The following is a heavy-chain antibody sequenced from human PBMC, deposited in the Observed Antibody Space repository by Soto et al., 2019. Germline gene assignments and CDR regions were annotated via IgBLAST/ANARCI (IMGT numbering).Heavy chain of an antibody. CDR3: AKDHYRTYDFDY. Sequence: EVRLLESGGGLVQTGGSLRLSCADSGFTFSSYAMSWVRQAPGKGLAWASAISGSGGSTYYADSVKGRFTISRDNSKNALYLQMNSLSAEDTAVYYCAKDHYRTYDFDYLGQGTLVTVSS. CDR1: GFTFSSYA. D-gene: IGHD1-1*01. CDR2: ISGSGGST. J-gene: IGHJ4*02. V-gene: IGHV3-23*01.